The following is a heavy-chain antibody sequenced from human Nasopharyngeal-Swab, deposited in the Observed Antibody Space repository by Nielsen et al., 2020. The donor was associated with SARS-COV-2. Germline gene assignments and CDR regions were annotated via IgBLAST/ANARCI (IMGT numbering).Heavy chain of an antibody. J-gene: IGHJ4*02. Sequence: WIRQPPGKGLEWVAVISYDGSNKYYADSVKGRFTISRDNSKNTLYLQMNSLRAEDTAVYYCASGLPVIDYRGRGTLVTVSS. CDR2: ISYDGSNK. V-gene: IGHV3-33*05. D-gene: IGHD5-12*01. CDR3: ASGLPVIDY.